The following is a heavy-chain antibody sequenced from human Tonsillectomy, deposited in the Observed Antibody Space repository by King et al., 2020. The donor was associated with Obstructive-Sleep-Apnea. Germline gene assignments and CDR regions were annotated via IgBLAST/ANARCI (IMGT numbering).Heavy chain of an antibody. Sequence: VQLVESGGGLVQPGGSLRLSCAASGFTVSSNYMSWVRQAPGKGLEWVSVIYSGGSTYYADSVKGRFTISRDNSKNTLYLQMNSLRAEETAVYYCARAPAPYYYDSSGNPEMDVWGQGTTVTVSS. V-gene: IGHV3-66*01. CDR3: ARAPAPYYYDSSGNPEMDV. D-gene: IGHD3-22*01. CDR1: GFTVSSNY. J-gene: IGHJ6*02. CDR2: IYSGGST.